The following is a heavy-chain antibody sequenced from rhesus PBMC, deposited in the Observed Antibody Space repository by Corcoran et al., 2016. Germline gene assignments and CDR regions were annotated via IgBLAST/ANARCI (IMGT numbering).Heavy chain of an antibody. Sequence: QVQLQESGPGLVKPSETLSLTCAVSGYSISSNYWNWIRQPRGKGLEGIGSIYGSVGSNYLHPSLKSRVTLSVDTSKNQCSLKLSSVTAADTAVYYCARFKIHTFDYWGQGVLVTVSS. J-gene: IGHJ4*01. CDR1: GYSISSNY. CDR3: ARFKIHTFDY. CDR2: IYGSVGSN. D-gene: IGHD3-40*01. V-gene: IGHV4S14*01.